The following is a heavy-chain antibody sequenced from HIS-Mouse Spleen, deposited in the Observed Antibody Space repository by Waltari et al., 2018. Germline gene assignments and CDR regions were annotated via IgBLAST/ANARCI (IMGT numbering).Heavy chain of an antibody. D-gene: IGHD6-13*01. CDR1: GYPFTGSY. J-gene: IGHJ3*02. CDR2: INRRRGGT. V-gene: IGHV1-2*02. Sequence: QVQLVQSGAEVKKPGASVKVSCKASGYPFTGSYMPWVRQAPGQGLEWMGWINRRRGGTNYARKVRGRVTMTRDTSSSTAYMALSRLRSDDTAVDCWARGGSSWYGGGDAFDIWGQGTMVTVSS. CDR3: ARGGSSWYGGGDAFDI.